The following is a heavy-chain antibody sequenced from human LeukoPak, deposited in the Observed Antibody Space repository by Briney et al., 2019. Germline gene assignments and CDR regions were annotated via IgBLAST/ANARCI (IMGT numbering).Heavy chain of an antibody. CDR3: ARERYLDWLPYYFDY. V-gene: IGHV3-7*01. D-gene: IGHD3-9*01. Sequence: GRSRRLSCAASGFIFSIYWMSWVRQAPGKGLEWVANIDQDGREKPLVDSVKGRFSISRDNDKNMLYLQMNNLRAEDTAVYFCARERYLDWLPYYFDYWGQGTLVTVSS. CDR2: IDQDGREK. J-gene: IGHJ4*02. CDR1: GFIFSIYW.